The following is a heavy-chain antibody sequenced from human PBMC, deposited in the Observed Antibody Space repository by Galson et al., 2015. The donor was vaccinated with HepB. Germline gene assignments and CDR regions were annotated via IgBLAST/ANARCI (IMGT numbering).Heavy chain of an antibody. CDR3: AKSRDGHNHGLEY. Sequence: SLRLSCAASGFTFSTYGMRWVRQAPGKGLEWVAGIWYDGSDKYSTDSVKGRFTISRDNSKNTLYLQMNSLRAEDTALYYCAKSRDGHNHGLEYWGQGTLVTVSS. CDR1: GFTFSTYG. J-gene: IGHJ4*02. D-gene: IGHD5-18*01. V-gene: IGHV3-33*06. CDR2: IWYDGSDK.